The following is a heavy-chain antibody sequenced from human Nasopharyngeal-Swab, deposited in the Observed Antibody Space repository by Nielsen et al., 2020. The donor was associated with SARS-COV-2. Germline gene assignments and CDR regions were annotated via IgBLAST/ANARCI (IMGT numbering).Heavy chain of an antibody. Sequence: GESPKLSCVSSGFPFRDYWMSWVRQAPAKGLEWVASIKQDGSEKNYVDSVKGRFTISRDNAKNSLLLQMDSLRTEDTAFYYCARVGGRTSPMGSWGQGTLVTVSS. CDR3: ARVGGRTSPMGS. D-gene: IGHD3-10*01. CDR1: GFPFRDYW. V-gene: IGHV3-7*01. J-gene: IGHJ4*02. CDR2: IKQDGSEK.